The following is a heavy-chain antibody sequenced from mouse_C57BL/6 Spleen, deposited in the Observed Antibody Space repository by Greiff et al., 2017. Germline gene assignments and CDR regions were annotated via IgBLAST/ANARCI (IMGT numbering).Heavy chain of an antibody. J-gene: IGHJ4*01. Sequence: DVKLQESGPGLVKPSQSLSLTCSVTGYSITSGYYWNWIRQFPGNKLEWMGYISYDGSNNYNPSLKNRISITRDTSKNQFFLKLNSVTTEDTATYYCARDLLLRDYAMDYWGQGTSVTVSS. V-gene: IGHV3-6*01. CDR3: ARDLLLRDYAMDY. D-gene: IGHD1-1*01. CDR2: ISYDGSN. CDR1: GYSITSGYY.